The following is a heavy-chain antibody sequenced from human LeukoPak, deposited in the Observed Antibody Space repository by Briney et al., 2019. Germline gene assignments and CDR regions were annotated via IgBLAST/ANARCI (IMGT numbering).Heavy chain of an antibody. CDR3: VRVTLSGVSDY. V-gene: IGHV4-38-2*01. Sequence: SETLSLTCAVSDYSISNGYYWGWIRQPPEKGLEWIGCVYHSGNTYHNPSLKSRVTISVDTSKNHFSLSLSSVTAADTAVFYCVRVTLSGVSDYWGQGALVTVSS. CDR1: DYSISNGYY. D-gene: IGHD3-22*01. J-gene: IGHJ4*02. CDR2: VYHSGNT.